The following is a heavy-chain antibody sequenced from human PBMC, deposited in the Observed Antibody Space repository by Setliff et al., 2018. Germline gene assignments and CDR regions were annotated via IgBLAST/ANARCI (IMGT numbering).Heavy chain of an antibody. CDR3: VCFSWRRCSGDTCYSGDDSFDM. CDR2: IWYDGSNK. CDR1: GFTFSTYG. Sequence: GGSLRLYCAASGFTFSTYGMHWVRQAPGKGLEWVAFIWYDGSNKYYVDSVQGRFTVSRDNSKDTLYLQMNSLRVEDSAVYYCVCFSWRRCSGDTCYSGDDSFDMWGQGTVVTVSS. D-gene: IGHD2-15*01. J-gene: IGHJ3*02. V-gene: IGHV3-30*02.